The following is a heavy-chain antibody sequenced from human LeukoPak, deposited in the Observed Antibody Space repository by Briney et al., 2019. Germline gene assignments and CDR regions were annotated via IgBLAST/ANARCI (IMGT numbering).Heavy chain of an antibody. CDR2: IYYSGST. D-gene: IGHD6-19*01. Sequence: PSETLSLTCTVSGGSISSYYWSWIRQPPGKGLEWIGYIYYSGSTNYNPSLKSRVTISVDTSKNQFSLKLSSVTAADTAVYYCARGLPGYSSGWYGEYYFDYWGQGTLVTVSS. CDR1: GGSISSYY. J-gene: IGHJ4*02. V-gene: IGHV4-59*01. CDR3: ARGLPGYSSGWYGEYYFDY.